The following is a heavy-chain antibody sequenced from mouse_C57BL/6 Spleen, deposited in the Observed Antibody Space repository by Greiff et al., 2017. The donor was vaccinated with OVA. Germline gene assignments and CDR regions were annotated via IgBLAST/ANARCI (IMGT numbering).Heavy chain of an antibody. V-gene: IGHV1-4*01. D-gene: IGHD1-1*01. CDR2: INPSSGYT. CDR3: ARDGSFAMDY. CDR1: GYTFTSYT. J-gene: IGHJ4*01. Sequence: VKVVESGAELARPGASVKMSCKASGYTFTSYTMHWVKQRPGQGLEWIGYINPSSGYTKYNQKFKDKATLTADKSSSTAYMQLSSLTSEDSAVYYCARDGSFAMDYWGQGTSVTVSS.